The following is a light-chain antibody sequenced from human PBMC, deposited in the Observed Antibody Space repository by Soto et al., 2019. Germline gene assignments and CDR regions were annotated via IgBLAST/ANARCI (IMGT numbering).Light chain of an antibody. CDR1: QDITDD. CDR2: AAS. Sequence: AIQMTQSPSSLSASVGDRVTITCRASQDITDDLGWYQQKPGKAPKLLIYAASSLQSGVPSRFSGSGSGTDFTLTISSLQPEDFATYYCLQDYNYPWTFGQGTKVDIK. J-gene: IGKJ1*01. CDR3: LQDYNYPWT. V-gene: IGKV1-6*01.